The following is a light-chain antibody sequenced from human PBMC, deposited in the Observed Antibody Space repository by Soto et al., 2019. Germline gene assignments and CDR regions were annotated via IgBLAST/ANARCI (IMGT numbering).Light chain of an antibody. V-gene: IGLV1-40*01. J-gene: IGLJ2*01. CDR3: HAYDVSLSGPA. Sequence: QSVLTQPPSVYGAPGQRVTISCTGSSSNIGAGYDVHWYQQLPGTAPKVLIYDNNNRPSGVPDRFSGSKSGTSASLAITGLQAEDEAEYYCHAYDVSLSGPAFGGGTKLTVL. CDR2: DNN. CDR1: SSNIGAGYD.